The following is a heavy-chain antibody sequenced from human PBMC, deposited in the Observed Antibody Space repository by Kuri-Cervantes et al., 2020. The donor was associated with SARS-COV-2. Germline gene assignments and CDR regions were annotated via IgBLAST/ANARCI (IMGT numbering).Heavy chain of an antibody. V-gene: IGHV1-69*06. Sequence: SVKVSCKASGGTFSSYAISWVRQAPGQGLEWMGGIIPIFGTANYAQKFQGRVTITADKSTSTAYMELSSMRSEDTAVYYCARFGSQEDGYNSGNYWGQGTLVTVSS. D-gene: IGHD5-24*01. CDR2: IIPIFGTA. J-gene: IGHJ4*01. CDR3: ARFGSQEDGYNSGNY. CDR1: GGTFSSYA.